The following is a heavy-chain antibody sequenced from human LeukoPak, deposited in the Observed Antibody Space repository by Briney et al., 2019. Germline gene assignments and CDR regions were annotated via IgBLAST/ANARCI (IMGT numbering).Heavy chain of an antibody. CDR3: ARGYDDYGDNWFDP. D-gene: IGHD4-17*01. J-gene: IGHJ5*02. V-gene: IGHV1-2*02. Sequence: GASVKASCTASGYSFSDFYIHWLRQAPGQGLEWLGWINPNSGGTNFAQYFQGRVTMTRDTSTSTVCMELSSLRSEDMAVYYCARGYDDYGDNWFDPWGQGTLVTVSS. CDR1: GYSFSDFY. CDR2: INPNSGGT.